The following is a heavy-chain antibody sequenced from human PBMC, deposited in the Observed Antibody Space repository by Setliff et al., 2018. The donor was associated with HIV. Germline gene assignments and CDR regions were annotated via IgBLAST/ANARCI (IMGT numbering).Heavy chain of an antibody. CDR2: INNDETIT. CDR1: GFTFNSYW. J-gene: IGHJ4*02. CDR3: ATLWMRGGYFDT. Sequence: GGSLRLSCAASGFTFNSYWMHWVRQAPGKGLMWVSHINNDETITKYADSVKGRFTISRDNAKNTVYLRMNSLRPEDTAVYYCATLWMRGGYFDTWGQGTLVTVSS. V-gene: IGHV3-74*01. D-gene: IGHD2-15*01.